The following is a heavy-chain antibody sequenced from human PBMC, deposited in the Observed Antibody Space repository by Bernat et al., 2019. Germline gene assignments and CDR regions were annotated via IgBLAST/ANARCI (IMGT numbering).Heavy chain of an antibody. CDR1: GFTFSSYG. J-gene: IGHJ4*02. V-gene: IGHV3-30*18. CDR3: AKLGVTDAGYYYDSSGAMKVDY. Sequence: QVQLVESGGGVVQPGRSLRLSCAASGFTFSSYGMHWVRQAPGKGLEWVAVISYDGSNKYYADSVKGRFTISRDNSKNTLYLQMNSLRAEDTAVYYCAKLGVTDAGYYYDSSGAMKVDYWGQGTLVTVSS. CDR2: ISYDGSNK. D-gene: IGHD3-22*01.